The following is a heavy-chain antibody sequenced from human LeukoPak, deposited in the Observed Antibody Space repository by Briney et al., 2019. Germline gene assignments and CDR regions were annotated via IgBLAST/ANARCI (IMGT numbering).Heavy chain of an antibody. CDR1: VYSFTSYW. Sequence: PGESLKISCKGSVYSFTSYWIGWVRQMPGKCLEGMGIIYPGDSDTRYSPSFQGQVTISADKSISTAYLQWSSLKASDTAIYYYAKPEYDILTGYYTYYFDYWGQGTLVTVSS. CDR3: AKPEYDILTGYYTYYFDY. D-gene: IGHD3-9*01. V-gene: IGHV5-51*01. J-gene: IGHJ4*02. CDR2: IYPGDSDT.